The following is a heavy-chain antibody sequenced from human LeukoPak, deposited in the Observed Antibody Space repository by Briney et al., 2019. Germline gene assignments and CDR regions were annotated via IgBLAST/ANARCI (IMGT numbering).Heavy chain of an antibody. Sequence: PGGSLRLSCAASGFTFSSFAMNWVRQAPGKGLEWVSGISGSGGSTYYADSVKGRFTISRDNSKNTLYLQMNSLRAEDTAVYYCAKGRDFWSGYYIQEPRIGGLQHWGQGTLVTVSS. J-gene: IGHJ1*01. V-gene: IGHV3-23*01. CDR3: AKGRDFWSGYYIQEPRIGGLQH. CDR1: GFTFSSFA. D-gene: IGHD3-3*01. CDR2: ISGSGGST.